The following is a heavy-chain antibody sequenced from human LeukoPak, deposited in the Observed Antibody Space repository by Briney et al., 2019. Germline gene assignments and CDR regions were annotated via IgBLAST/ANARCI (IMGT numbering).Heavy chain of an antibody. J-gene: IGHJ4*02. CDR1: GFTFSSYG. CDR2: IRYDGSNK. D-gene: IGHD5-18*01. V-gene: IGHV3-30*02. Sequence: GGSLRLSCAASGFTFSSYGMHWVRQAPGKGLEWVAFIRYDGSNKYYADSVKGRFTISRDNSKNSFYLQMNSLRAEDTAVYYCANGYNYGLDYWGQGTLVTVSS. CDR3: ANGYNYGLDY.